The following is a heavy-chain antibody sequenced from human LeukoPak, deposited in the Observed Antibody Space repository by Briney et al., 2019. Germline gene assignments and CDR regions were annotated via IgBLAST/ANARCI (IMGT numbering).Heavy chain of an antibody. V-gene: IGHV4-34*01. CDR1: GGSFSGYY. Sequence: KSLETLSLTCAVYGGSFSGYYWSWIRQPPGKGLEWIGEINHSGSTNYNPSLKSRVTISVDTSKNQFSLKLSSVTAADTAVYYCARVSGDYVFDYWGQGTLVTVSS. D-gene: IGHD4-17*01. J-gene: IGHJ4*02. CDR2: INHSGST. CDR3: ARVSGDYVFDY.